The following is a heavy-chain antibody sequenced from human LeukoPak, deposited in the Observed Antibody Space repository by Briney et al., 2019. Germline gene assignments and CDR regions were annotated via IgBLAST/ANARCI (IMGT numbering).Heavy chain of an antibody. CDR2: IRYDVSNK. Sequence: GGSPRLSCAASGFTFSSYGMHWVRQPPGKGLEWVAFIRYDVSNKDYADSLKGRFTISRDNSKNKLYMQMNRLRAEDTAVYYCAKAGTTYFDYWGQGTLVTVSS. CDR1: GFTFSSYG. V-gene: IGHV3-30*02. CDR3: AKAGTTYFDY. J-gene: IGHJ4*02. D-gene: IGHD1-1*01.